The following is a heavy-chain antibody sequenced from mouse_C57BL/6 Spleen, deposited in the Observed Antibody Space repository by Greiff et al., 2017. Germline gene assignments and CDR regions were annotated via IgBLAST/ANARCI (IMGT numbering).Heavy chain of an antibody. CDR3: ASTTVVAFDY. CDR1: GFTFSGYG. V-gene: IGHV5-6*01. D-gene: IGHD1-1*01. J-gene: IGHJ2*01. Sequence: EVKLMESGGDLVKPGGSLKLSCAASGFTFSGYGMSWVRQTPDKRLEWVATISSGGSYTYYPDSVKGRFTISRDNAKNTLYLQMSSLKSEDTAMYYCASTTVVAFDYWGQGTTLTVSS. CDR2: ISSGGSYT.